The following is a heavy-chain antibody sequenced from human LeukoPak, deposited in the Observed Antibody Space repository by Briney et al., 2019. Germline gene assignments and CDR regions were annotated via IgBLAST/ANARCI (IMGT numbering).Heavy chain of an antibody. J-gene: IGHJ4*02. D-gene: IGHD3-10*01. Sequence: SETLSLTCGVPGGSISSSNWWSWARQPPGRGREWIGEIYLSGSTNYNPSLKSPVTISLDKSRNQFCLRLTSVTAADTAMYYFARDDGDFTMGYYFDYWGEGTLGTVSS. V-gene: IGHV4-4*02. CDR3: ARDDGDFTMGYYFDY. CDR1: GGSISSSNW. CDR2: IYLSGST.